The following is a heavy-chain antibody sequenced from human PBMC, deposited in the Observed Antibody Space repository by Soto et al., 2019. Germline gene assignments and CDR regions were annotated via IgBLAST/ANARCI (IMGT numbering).Heavy chain of an antibody. Sequence: GESLKISCQCSGYTFSNFWIGWVRQLPGKGLEWMGIIYPGDHEARYSPSFHGKVTISADKSINTAYLQWNSLEASDTAFYFCARSPRSSPYFDYWGQGALVTVSS. J-gene: IGHJ4*02. V-gene: IGHV5-51*01. CDR2: IYPGDHEA. CDR3: ARSPRSSPYFDY. D-gene: IGHD6-13*01. CDR1: GYTFSNFW.